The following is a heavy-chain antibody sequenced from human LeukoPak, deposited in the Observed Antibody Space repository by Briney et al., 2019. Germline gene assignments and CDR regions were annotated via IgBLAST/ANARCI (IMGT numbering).Heavy chain of an antibody. CDR2: ISGSGGST. CDR3: AKDIGPTADSSLGDY. J-gene: IGHJ4*02. V-gene: IGHV3-23*01. Sequence: GGSLRLSCAASGFTFSSYAMSWVRQAPGKGLEWVSAISGSGGSTYYADSVKGRFTISRDNSKNTLYLQMNSLRAEDTALYYCAKDIGPTADSSLGDYWGQGTLVTVSS. D-gene: IGHD6-13*01. CDR1: GFTFSSYA.